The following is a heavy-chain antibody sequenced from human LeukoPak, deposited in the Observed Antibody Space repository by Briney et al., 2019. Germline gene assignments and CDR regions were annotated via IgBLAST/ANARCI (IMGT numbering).Heavy chain of an antibody. J-gene: IGHJ5*02. CDR1: GYTFTSYG. Sequence: ASVKASCKASGYTFTSYGISWVRQAPGQGLEWMGWISAYNGNTNYAQKLQGRVTMTTDTSTSTAYMELRSLRSDDTAVYYCARVLGGPPPYNWFDPWGQGTLVTVSS. CDR2: ISAYNGNT. D-gene: IGHD3-16*01. V-gene: IGHV1-18*04. CDR3: ARVLGGPPPYNWFDP.